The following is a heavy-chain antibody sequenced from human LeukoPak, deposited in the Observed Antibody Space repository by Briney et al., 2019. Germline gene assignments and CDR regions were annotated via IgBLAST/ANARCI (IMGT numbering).Heavy chain of an antibody. CDR1: GGSISSYY. CDR2: VYYSGST. D-gene: IGHD5/OR15-5a*01. CDR3: ARGDSVYDAFDI. Sequence: SEILSLTCTVSGGSISSYYWSWIRQPPEKGLEWIGYVYYSGSTDYNPSLKSRVTISVDTSKNQFSLKLNSVTAADTAVYYCARGDSVYDAFDIWGQGTMVTVSS. J-gene: IGHJ3*02. V-gene: IGHV4-59*01.